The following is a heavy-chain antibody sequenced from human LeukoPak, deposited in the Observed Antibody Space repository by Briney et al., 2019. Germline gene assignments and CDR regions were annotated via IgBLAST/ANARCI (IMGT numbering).Heavy chain of an antibody. J-gene: IGHJ6*02. CDR2: IWHDGSNK. Sequence: GGSLGLSCAASGFTFSSYGMHWVRQAPGKGLEWVAVIWHDGSNKYYADSVKGRSTISRDNSKNTLYLQMNSLRAEDTAVYYCARDYGDYNYYYYGMDVWGQGTTVTVSS. D-gene: IGHD4-17*01. CDR1: GFTFSSYG. CDR3: ARDYGDYNYYYYGMDV. V-gene: IGHV3-33*01.